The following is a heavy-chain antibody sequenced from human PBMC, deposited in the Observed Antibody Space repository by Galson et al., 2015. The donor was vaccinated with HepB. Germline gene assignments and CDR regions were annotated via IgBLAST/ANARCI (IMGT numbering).Heavy chain of an antibody. V-gene: IGHV6-1*01. J-gene: IGHJ6*02. CDR2: TYYTSKWYI. CDR3: AYGSDV. CDR1: GDSVSSHHAV. Sequence: CAFPGDSVSSHHAVWNWIRQSPSRGREWLGRTYYTSKWYIDCAISVKRRITINSDTSRNQFSLHLSSVTPEDTAVYYCAYGSDVWGQGTTVIVSS.